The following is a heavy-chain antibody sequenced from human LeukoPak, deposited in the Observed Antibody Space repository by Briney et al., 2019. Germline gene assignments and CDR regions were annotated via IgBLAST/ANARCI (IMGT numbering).Heavy chain of an antibody. J-gene: IGHJ4*02. V-gene: IGHV4-38-2*01. Sequence: SETLSLTCAVSGYSISSGYYWGWIRQPPGKGLEWIGSIYHSGSTYYNPSLKSRVTISVDTSKNQFSLKLNSVTAADTAVYYCARHDDYYDPYLDYWGQGTLVTVSS. CDR2: IYHSGST. D-gene: IGHD3-22*01. CDR1: GYSISSGYY. CDR3: ARHDDYYDPYLDY.